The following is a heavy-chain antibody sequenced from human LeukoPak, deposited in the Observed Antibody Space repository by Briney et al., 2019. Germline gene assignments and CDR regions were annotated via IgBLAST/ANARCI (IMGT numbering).Heavy chain of an antibody. Sequence: SETLSLTCTVSGGSIISYYWSWIRQPPGKGLEWIGYIYYSGSTSYNPSLNSRVTMSVDSSKNQFFLRLSSVTAADTAVYYCARDPGFRVPAADEVGFDYWGQGTLVTVSS. D-gene: IGHD2-2*01. CDR1: GGSIISYY. V-gene: IGHV4-59*12. CDR3: ARDPGFRVPAADEVGFDY. J-gene: IGHJ4*02. CDR2: IYYSGST.